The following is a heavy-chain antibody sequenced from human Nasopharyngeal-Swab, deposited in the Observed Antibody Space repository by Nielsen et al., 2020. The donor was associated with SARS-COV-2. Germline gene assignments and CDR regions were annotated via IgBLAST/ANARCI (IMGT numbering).Heavy chain of an antibody. Sequence: WIRQPPGEGLEWIGYIYDSGSTNYNPSHKRRVTISVDTSKNQFSLKLSSVTAADTAVYYCARVEGGFYRPYYYGMDVWGQGTTVTVSS. V-gene: IGHV4-59*01. J-gene: IGHJ6*02. CDR3: ARVEGGFYRPYYYGMDV. CDR2: IYDSGST. D-gene: IGHD3-16*01.